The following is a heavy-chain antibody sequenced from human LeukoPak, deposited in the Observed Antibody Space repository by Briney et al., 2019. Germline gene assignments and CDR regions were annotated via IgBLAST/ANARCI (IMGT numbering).Heavy chain of an antibody. CDR2: INPNSGGT. V-gene: IGHV1-2*02. Sequence: ASVKVSCKASGYTFTGYYMHWVRLAPGQGLEWMGWINPNSGGTNYAQKFQGRVTMTRDTSISTAYMELSRLRSDDTAVYYCAKGVRTGTTRNWFDPWGQGTLVTVSS. J-gene: IGHJ5*02. D-gene: IGHD1-7*01. CDR1: GYTFTGYY. CDR3: AKGVRTGTTRNWFDP.